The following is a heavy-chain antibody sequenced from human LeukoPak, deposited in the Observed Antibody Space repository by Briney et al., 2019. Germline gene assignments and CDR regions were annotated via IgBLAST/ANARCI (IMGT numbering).Heavy chain of an antibody. V-gene: IGHV3-30*18. CDR3: AKSGYNRFDY. D-gene: IGHD5-24*01. J-gene: IGHJ4*02. Sequence: GRSLRLSCVASGFTFNNYGMHWVRQAPGKGLEWVTLISYDGSNKYYADSVKGRFTISRDNSKNTLYLQMNSLRAEDTAVYYCAKSGYNRFDYWGQGTLVTVPS. CDR2: ISYDGSNK. CDR1: GFTFNNYG.